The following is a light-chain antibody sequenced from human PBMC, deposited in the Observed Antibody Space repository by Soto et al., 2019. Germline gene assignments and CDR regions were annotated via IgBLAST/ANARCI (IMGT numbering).Light chain of an antibody. Sequence: EIVLTHSPATLSLSPGERATLSCRASQSFSSYLAWYQQKPGQAPRLLIYDASKRATGIPARFSGRGSGTDFTLTISSLEPEDFAVYYCQQRSNWPPVITFGQGTRLEIK. J-gene: IGKJ5*01. CDR1: QSFSSY. V-gene: IGKV3-11*01. CDR2: DAS. CDR3: QQRSNWPPVIT.